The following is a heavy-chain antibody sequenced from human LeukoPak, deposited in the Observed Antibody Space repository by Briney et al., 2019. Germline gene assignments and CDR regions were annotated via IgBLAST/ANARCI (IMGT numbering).Heavy chain of an antibody. V-gene: IGHV4-4*07. Sequence: SETLSLTCTVSGGSISSYYWSWIRQPAGKGLEWIGRIYSAGSTNYNPSLKSRVTMSVDTSKNQFSLRLRSVTAADTAVYYCARQIASAGTAGFDFWGQGALVTVSS. CDR3: ARQIASAGTAGFDF. CDR2: IYSAGST. CDR1: GGSISSYY. D-gene: IGHD6-13*01. J-gene: IGHJ4*02.